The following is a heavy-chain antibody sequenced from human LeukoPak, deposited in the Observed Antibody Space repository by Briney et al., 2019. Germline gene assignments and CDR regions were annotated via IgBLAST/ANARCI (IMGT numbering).Heavy chain of an antibody. CDR3: ASEWVLHWFDP. CDR1: DYTFNDYY. CDR2: INPDSGGT. J-gene: IGHJ5*02. V-gene: IGHV1-2*06. Sequence: GASVKVSCKASDYTFNDYYMHWVRQAPGQGLEWMGRINPDSGGTNYAQKFQGRVTMTRDTSISTAYMELSRLRSDDTAVYYCASEWVLHWFDPWGQGTLVTVSS.